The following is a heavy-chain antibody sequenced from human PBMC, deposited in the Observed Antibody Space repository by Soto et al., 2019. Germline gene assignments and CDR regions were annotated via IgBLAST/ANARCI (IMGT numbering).Heavy chain of an antibody. V-gene: IGHV3-33*01. CDR3: ARTFLPYSDILSGYYSWFDP. J-gene: IGHJ5*02. CDR1: GFTFSSYG. D-gene: IGHD3-9*01. CDR2: TWYDGSNK. Sequence: QVQLVETGGGVVQPGRSLRLSCAASGFTFSSYGMHWVRQAPGEGLEWVAVTWYDGSNKYYADSVKGRFTISRDNSKNTLYLQRNSLRAEDTAVYYCARTFLPYSDILSGYYSWFDPWGQGTLVTVSS.